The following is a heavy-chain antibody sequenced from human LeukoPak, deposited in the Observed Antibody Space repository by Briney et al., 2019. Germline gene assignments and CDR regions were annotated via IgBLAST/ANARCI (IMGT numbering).Heavy chain of an antibody. CDR2: ISYDGSNK. J-gene: IGHJ4*02. Sequence: SGGSLRLSCAASGFTYSSYAMHWVRQAPGKGLEWVAVISYDGSNKYYADSVKGRFTISRDNSKNTLYLQMNSLRAEDTAVYYCARHGGYGDYSYYFDSWGQGTLVTVSS. CDR1: GFTYSSYA. V-gene: IGHV3-30-3*01. CDR3: ARHGGYGDYSYYFDS. D-gene: IGHD4-17*01.